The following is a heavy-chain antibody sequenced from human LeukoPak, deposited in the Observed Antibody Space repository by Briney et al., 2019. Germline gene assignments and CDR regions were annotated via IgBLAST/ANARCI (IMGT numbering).Heavy chain of an antibody. CDR2: MYHSGSI. J-gene: IGHJ5*02. CDR3: ARDRSGDDDFWSGYYTNYFDP. V-gene: IGHV4-4*02. CDR1: GGSISSNNW. D-gene: IGHD3-3*01. Sequence: SGTLSLTCAVSGGSISSNNWWSWVRQPPGKGLEWIGEMYHSGSINYNPSLMSRVTISVDKSKNQFSLIMRSVTAADTAVYYCARDRSGDDDFWSGYYTNYFDPWGQGTLVTVSS.